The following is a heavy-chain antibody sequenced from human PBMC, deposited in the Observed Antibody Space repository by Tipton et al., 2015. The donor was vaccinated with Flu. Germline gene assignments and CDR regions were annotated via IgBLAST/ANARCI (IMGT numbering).Heavy chain of an antibody. CDR1: GFTFSSYE. V-gene: IGHV3-48*03. Sequence: SLRLSCAASGFTFSSYEMNWVRQAPGKGLEWVSYISSSGSTIYYADSVKGRFTISRDNAKNSLYLQMNSLRAEDTAVYYCARDQLYDFWSGPRYYYYGMDVWGQGTTVTVSS. CDR2: ISSSGSTI. CDR3: ARDQLYDFWSGPRYYYYGMDV. D-gene: IGHD3-3*01. J-gene: IGHJ6*02.